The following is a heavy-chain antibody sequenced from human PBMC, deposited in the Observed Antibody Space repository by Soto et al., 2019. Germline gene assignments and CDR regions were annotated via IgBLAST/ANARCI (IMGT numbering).Heavy chain of an antibody. CDR1: GFTLSTYD. D-gene: IGHD3-10*01. J-gene: IGHJ4*02. CDR3: ARDALVRGGHPPDY. V-gene: IGHV3-33*01. Sequence: QVQLVESGGGVVQPGRSLRLSCAASGFTLSTYDMHWVRQAPGKGLEWVAVIWYDGSNKYYADSVKGRFTISRDNSKNTLYLQMNSVRAEDTAVYYCARDALVRGGHPPDYWGQGTLVTVSS. CDR2: IWYDGSNK.